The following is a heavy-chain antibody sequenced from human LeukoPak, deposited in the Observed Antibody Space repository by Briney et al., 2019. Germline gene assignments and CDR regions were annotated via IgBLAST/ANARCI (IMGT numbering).Heavy chain of an antibody. J-gene: IGHJ4*02. V-gene: IGHV3-30*18. CDR1: GFTFSSYG. Sequence: GGSLRLSCAASGFTFSSYGMHWVRQAPGKGLEWVAVISYDGSNKYYADSVKGRFTISRDNSKNTLYLQMNSLRAEDTAVYYCANTGSLDFDYWGQGTLVTVSS. CDR3: ANTGSLDFDY. D-gene: IGHD6-13*01. CDR2: ISYDGSNK.